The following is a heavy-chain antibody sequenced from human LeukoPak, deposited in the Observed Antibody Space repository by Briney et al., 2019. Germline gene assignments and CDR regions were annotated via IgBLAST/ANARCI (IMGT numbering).Heavy chain of an antibody. CDR2: INAYNGDT. CDR3: ARDGSSVWFDY. D-gene: IGHD3-10*01. J-gene: IGHJ4*02. CDR1: NYTFTSYG. Sequence: ASVKVSCKASNYTFTSYGISWVRQAPGQGLEWMAWINAYNGDTNYAQKLQGRVTLTTDTPTSTAYMELRSLRSEDTAVYYCARDGSSVWFDYWGQGTLVTVSS. V-gene: IGHV1-18*01.